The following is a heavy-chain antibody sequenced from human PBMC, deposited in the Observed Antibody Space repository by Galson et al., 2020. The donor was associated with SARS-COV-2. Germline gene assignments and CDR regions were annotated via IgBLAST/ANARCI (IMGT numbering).Heavy chain of an antibody. D-gene: IGHD2-2*01. CDR1: GLTLNAYS. Sequence: GEYPKPHRLGPGLTLNAYSMQWVRQAPGHGLEWVASNSSGHSYIHYGEPVRGRFTISRDDAKNSVYLQRTRLRVEDTAVYYCATSEVGKFCAMTSCLEADVLDILGQGSLVTVSS. CDR3: ATSEVGKFCAMTSCLEADVLDI. J-gene: IGHJ3*02. CDR2: NSSGHSYI. V-gene: IGHV3-21*06.